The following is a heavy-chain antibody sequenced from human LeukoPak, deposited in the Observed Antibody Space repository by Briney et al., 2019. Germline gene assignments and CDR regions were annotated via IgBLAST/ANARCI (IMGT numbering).Heavy chain of an antibody. D-gene: IGHD3-9*01. J-gene: IGHJ4*02. Sequence: ASVTVSCKASGYTFTSYGISWVRQAPGQGLEWMGGIIPIFGTANYAQKFQGRVTVTADESTSTAYMELSSLRSEDTAVYYCASFNRYFDWHHLDYWGQGTLVTVSS. CDR1: GYTFTSYG. V-gene: IGHV1-69*13. CDR3: ASFNRYFDWHHLDY. CDR2: IIPIFGTA.